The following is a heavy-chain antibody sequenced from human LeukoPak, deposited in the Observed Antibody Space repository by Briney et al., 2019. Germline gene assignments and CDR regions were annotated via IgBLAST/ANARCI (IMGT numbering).Heavy chain of an antibody. J-gene: IGHJ4*02. Sequence: GGSLRLSCAASGFTFSSCGMHWVRQAPGKGLEWVAVISYDGSNKYYADSVKGRFTISRDNSKNTLYLQMNSLRAEDTAVYYCAQVGATTGFDYWGQGTLVTVSS. CDR2: ISYDGSNK. V-gene: IGHV3-30*18. CDR1: GFTFSSCG. CDR3: AQVGATTGFDY. D-gene: IGHD1-26*01.